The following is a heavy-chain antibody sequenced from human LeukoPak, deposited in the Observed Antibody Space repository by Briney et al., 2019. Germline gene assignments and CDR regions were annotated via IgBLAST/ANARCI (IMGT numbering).Heavy chain of an antibody. J-gene: IGHJ4*02. CDR1: GASITSHPW. V-gene: IGHV4-4*02. CDR2: MYNSGTG. Sequence: SETLSLTCAVSGASITSHPWNWVRQPPGKGLEWIGEMYNSGTGTYKPSIGSRVTMFFDESKNHFSLKLNSVTAADTAVYYCARGGSRDFDYWGQGVLVIVSS. D-gene: IGHD3-16*01. CDR3: ARGGSRDFDY.